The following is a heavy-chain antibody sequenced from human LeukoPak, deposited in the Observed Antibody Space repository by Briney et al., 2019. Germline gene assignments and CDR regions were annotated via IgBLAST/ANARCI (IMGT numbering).Heavy chain of an antibody. CDR2: IIPIFGTA. J-gene: IGHJ6*03. CDR3: ARVGRWLQTPYYYYMDV. Sequence: GASVKVSCKASGGTFSSYAISWVRQAPGQGLEWMGGIIPIFGTANYAQKFQGRVTITADESTSTAYMELSSLRSEDTAVYYCARVGRWLQTPYYYYMDVWGKGTTVTVSS. D-gene: IGHD5-24*01. V-gene: IGHV1-69*13. CDR1: GGTFSSYA.